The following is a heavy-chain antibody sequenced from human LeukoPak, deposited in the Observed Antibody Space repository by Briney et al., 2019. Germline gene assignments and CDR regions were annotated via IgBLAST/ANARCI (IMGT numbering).Heavy chain of an antibody. V-gene: IGHV4-34*01. Sequence: SETLSLTCAVYGGSFSGYYWSWIRQPPGKGLEWIGEINHSGSTNYNPSLKSRVTISVDTSKNQFSLKLSSVTAADTAVYYCARVGSSGYYQLNWFDPWGRGTLVTVSS. D-gene: IGHD3-22*01. CDR1: GGSFSGYY. CDR3: ARVGSSGYYQLNWFDP. J-gene: IGHJ5*02. CDR2: INHSGST.